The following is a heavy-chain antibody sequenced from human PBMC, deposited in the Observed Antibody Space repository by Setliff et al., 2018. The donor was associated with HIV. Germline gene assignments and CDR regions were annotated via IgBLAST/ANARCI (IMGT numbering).Heavy chain of an antibody. V-gene: IGHV5-51*01. CDR1: GYSFITYW. Sequence: PGESLKISCQGSGYSFITYWIGWVRQRPGKGLEWMGIMNPDGSNTRYSPSFQGQVTISVDESISTAYLQWSSLKASDTAFYYCARFYGSYDVGGFDIWGQGTVVTVSS. CDR2: MNPDGSNT. CDR3: ARFYGSYDVGGFDI. J-gene: IGHJ3*02. D-gene: IGHD3-16*01.